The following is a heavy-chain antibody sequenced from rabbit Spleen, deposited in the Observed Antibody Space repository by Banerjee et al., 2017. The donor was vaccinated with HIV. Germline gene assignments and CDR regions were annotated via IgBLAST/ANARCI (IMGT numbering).Heavy chain of an antibody. Sequence: QSLEESGGDLVKPGASLTLTCKASGFDFSSNVMCWVRQAPGKGLEWIACIYAGSSGNIYYANWAKGRFTISKTSSTTVTLQMTSLTAADTATYFCARNYVNAFDPWGQGTLVTVS. CDR1: GFDFSSNV. J-gene: IGHJ2*01. CDR3: ARNYVNAFDP. CDR2: IYAGSSGNI. D-gene: IGHD1-1*01. V-gene: IGHV1S40*01.